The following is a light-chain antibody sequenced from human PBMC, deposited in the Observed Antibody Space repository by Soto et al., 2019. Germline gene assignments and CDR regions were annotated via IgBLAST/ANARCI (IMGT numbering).Light chain of an antibody. Sequence: EIVMTQSPVTLSVSPGERATLSCRASQFVSSNLAWYQQKPGQAPRLLIYGAYTRATGIPARFSGSGSGTEFTLTISNLQSEDFAVYFCQQYHNWPPITFGQGTRLEIK. CDR1: QFVSSN. CDR3: QQYHNWPPIT. V-gene: IGKV3D-15*01. CDR2: GAY. J-gene: IGKJ5*01.